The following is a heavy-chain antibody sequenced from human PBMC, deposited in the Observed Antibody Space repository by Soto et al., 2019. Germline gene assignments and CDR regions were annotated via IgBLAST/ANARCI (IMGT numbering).Heavy chain of an antibody. CDR2: INHSGST. CDR3: ARGQLVRRWFDP. Sequence: SETLSLTCAVYGGSFSGYYWSWIRQPPGKGLEWIWEINHSGSTNYNPSLKSRVTISVDTSKNQFSLKLSSVTAADTAVYYCARGQLVRRWFDPWGQGTLVTVSS. V-gene: IGHV4-34*01. D-gene: IGHD6-6*01. J-gene: IGHJ5*02. CDR1: GGSFSGYY.